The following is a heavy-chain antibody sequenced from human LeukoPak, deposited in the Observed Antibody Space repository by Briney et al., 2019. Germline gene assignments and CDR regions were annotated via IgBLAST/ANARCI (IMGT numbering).Heavy chain of an antibody. J-gene: IGHJ1*01. CDR2: INPNSGGT. CDR3: ARNYDFWSGYYPFQH. Sequence: ASVKVSCKASGYTFTGYYMHWVRQAPGQGLEWMGWINPNSGGTNYAQKFQGRVTMTRDTSISTAYMELSRLRSDDTAVYYCARNYDFWSGYYPFQHWGQGTLVTVSS. CDR1: GYTFTGYY. V-gene: IGHV1-2*02. D-gene: IGHD3-3*01.